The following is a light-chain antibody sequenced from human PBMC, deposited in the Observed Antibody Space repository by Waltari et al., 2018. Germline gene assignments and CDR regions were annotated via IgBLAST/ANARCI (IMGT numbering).Light chain of an antibody. CDR2: TNN. CDR3: AAWDDSPDGLV. J-gene: IGLJ3*02. V-gene: IGLV1-44*01. Sequence: QSVLTQPPSASGTPGQRVTISCSGSRSNIGSSTVNWYQQLPGSAPKLLINTNNQRPSGVPDRFSGSKSGTSASLAISGLQSEDEAVYYCAAWDDSPDGLVFGGGTKLTVL. CDR1: RSNIGSST.